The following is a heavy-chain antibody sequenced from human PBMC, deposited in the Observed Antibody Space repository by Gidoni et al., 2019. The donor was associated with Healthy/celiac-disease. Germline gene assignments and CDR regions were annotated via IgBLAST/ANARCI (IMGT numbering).Heavy chain of an antibody. Sequence: QLQLQESGPGLVKPSETLSLTCTVSGGSISSSSYYWGWIRQPPGKGLGWIGSIYYSGSTYYNPSLKRRVTISVDTSKNQFSLKLSSVTAADTAVYYCARRNTMVRANDAFDIWGQGTMVTVSS. CDR3: ARRNTMVRANDAFDI. V-gene: IGHV4-39*01. J-gene: IGHJ3*02. D-gene: IGHD3-10*01. CDR1: GGSISSSSYY. CDR2: IYYSGST.